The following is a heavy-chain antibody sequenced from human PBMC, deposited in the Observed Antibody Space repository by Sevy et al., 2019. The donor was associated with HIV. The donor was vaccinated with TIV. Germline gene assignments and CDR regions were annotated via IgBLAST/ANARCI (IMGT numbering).Heavy chain of an antibody. CDR2: ISKEGTNK. Sequence: GGSLRLSCEASGFTFTRYAFHWVRQAPGKGLEWVAVISKEGTNKYYIDSVKGRFTISRDNSRNTLFLQMERLRAEDMAMYFCARAPHAVPHWGSFASWGQGTLVTVSS. J-gene: IGHJ4*02. D-gene: IGHD3-16*01. CDR3: ARAPHAVPHWGSFAS. V-gene: IGHV3-30-3*01. CDR1: GFTFTRYA.